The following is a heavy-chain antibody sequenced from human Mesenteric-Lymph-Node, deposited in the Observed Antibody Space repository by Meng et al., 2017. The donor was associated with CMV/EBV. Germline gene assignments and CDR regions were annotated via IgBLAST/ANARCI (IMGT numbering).Heavy chain of an antibody. Sequence: ASVKVSCKASGYTFTSYDINWVRQATGQGLEWMGWMNPNSGNTGYAQKFQGRVTMTRNTSISTAYMELSSLRSDDTAVYYCAARYCSSISCYYYGMDVWGQGTTVTVSS. CDR2: MNPNSGNT. CDR3: AARYCSSISCYYYGMDV. D-gene: IGHD2-2*01. CDR1: GYTFTSYD. J-gene: IGHJ6*02. V-gene: IGHV1-8*01.